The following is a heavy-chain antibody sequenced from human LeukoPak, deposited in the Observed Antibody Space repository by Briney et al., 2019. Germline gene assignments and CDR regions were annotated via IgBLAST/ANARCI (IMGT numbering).Heavy chain of an antibody. CDR2: ITSSSRNT. D-gene: IGHD5-18*01. Sequence: GGSLRLSCAASGFTFSSYTMNWVRQAPGKGLEWVSSITSSSRNTYYADSVTGRFTISRDNAENSLYLQMNSLRAEDTAVYYCARGGIQLWLTYGMDVWGQGTTVTVSS. CDR3: ARGGIQLWLTYGMDV. CDR1: GFTFSSYT. V-gene: IGHV3-21*01. J-gene: IGHJ6*02.